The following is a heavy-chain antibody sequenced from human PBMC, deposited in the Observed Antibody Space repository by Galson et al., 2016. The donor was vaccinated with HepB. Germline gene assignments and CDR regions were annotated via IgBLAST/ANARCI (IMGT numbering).Heavy chain of an antibody. Sequence: SLRLSCAASGFAFSGSAMHWVRQAPGKGLEWVAAISYHGSDKYYADSVKGRVTISRDNSKNTLYLQVNSLRAEDTAVYYCAREGAEMAVAGTAFDYWGQGTLVTVSS. D-gene: IGHD6-19*01. CDR1: GFAFSGSA. CDR3: AREGAEMAVAGTAFDY. CDR2: ISYHGSDK. V-gene: IGHV3-30-3*01. J-gene: IGHJ4*02.